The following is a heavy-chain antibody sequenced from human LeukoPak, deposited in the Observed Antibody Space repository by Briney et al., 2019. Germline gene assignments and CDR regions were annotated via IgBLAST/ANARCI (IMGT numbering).Heavy chain of an antibody. J-gene: IGHJ6*03. CDR2: IYQSGSI. V-gene: IGHV4-59*12. Sequence: SETLSLTCTVSGGSISSYYWSWIRQPPGKGLEWIGYIYQSGSINYNPSLQSRVTISIDTSKNQFSLKLRFVTAADTAVYYCARVRCSGGSCPYYYYYYMDVWGKGTTVTVSS. D-gene: IGHD2-15*01. CDR3: ARVRCSGGSCPYYYYYYMDV. CDR1: GGSISSYY.